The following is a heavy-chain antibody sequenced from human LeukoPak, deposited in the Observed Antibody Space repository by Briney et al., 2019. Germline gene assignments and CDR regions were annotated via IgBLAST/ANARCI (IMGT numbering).Heavy chain of an antibody. V-gene: IGHV3-23*01. J-gene: IGHJ3*02. Sequence: GGSLRLSCAASGFTFSSYAMSWVRQAPGKGLEWVSAISGGGGSTYYADSVKGRFTISRDNSKNTLYLQMNSLRAEDTAVYYCAKDPLYYDSSGSFPDAFDIWGQGTMVTVSS. D-gene: IGHD3-22*01. CDR1: GFTFSSYA. CDR3: AKDPLYYDSSGSFPDAFDI. CDR2: ISGGGGST.